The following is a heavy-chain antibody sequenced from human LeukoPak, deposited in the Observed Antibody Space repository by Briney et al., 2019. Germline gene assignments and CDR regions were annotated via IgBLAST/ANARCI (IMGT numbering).Heavy chain of an antibody. D-gene: IGHD3-22*01. CDR3: AASAPYYYDSSGYWPDAFDI. J-gene: IGHJ3*02. CDR1: GFTFSSYS. Sequence: PGGSLRLSCAASGFTFSSYSMNWVRQAPGKGLEWVSYISSSSSTIYYADSVKGRFTISRDNAKNSLYLQMNSLRAEDTAVYYCAASAPYYYDSSGYWPDAFDIWGQGTMVTVSS. V-gene: IGHV3-48*01. CDR2: ISSSSSTI.